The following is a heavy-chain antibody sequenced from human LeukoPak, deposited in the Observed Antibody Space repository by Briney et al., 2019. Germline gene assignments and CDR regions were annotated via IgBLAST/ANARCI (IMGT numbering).Heavy chain of an antibody. CDR1: GFTFSSYA. CDR3: ARDRAGSLDY. Sequence: GGSLRLSCAASGFTFSSYAMHWVRQAPGKGLEWVAVISYDGSNKYYADSVKGRFTISRDDSKNTLYLQMNSLRAEDTAVYYCARDRAGSLDYWGQGTLVTVSS. J-gene: IGHJ4*02. V-gene: IGHV3-30-3*01. D-gene: IGHD1-26*01. CDR2: ISYDGSNK.